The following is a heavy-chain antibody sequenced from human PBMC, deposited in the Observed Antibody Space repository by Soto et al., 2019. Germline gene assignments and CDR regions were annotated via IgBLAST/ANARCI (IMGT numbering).Heavy chain of an antibody. CDR3: ARDRGYCSSNRCPPGDYYYSGLDV. CDR2: IIPIFGTA. D-gene: IGHD2-2*01. J-gene: IGHJ6*02. Sequence: SVKVSCKASGGTFSSYAISWVRQAPGQGLEWMGGIIPIFGTANYAQKFQGRVTITADKSTSTAYMELSSLRSEDTAVYYCARDRGYCSSNRCPPGDYYYSGLDVWGQGTTVTVSS. V-gene: IGHV1-69*06. CDR1: GGTFSSYA.